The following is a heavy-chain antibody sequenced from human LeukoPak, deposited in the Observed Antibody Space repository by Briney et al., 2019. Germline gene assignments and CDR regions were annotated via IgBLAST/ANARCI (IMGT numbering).Heavy chain of an antibody. D-gene: IGHD3-10*01. J-gene: IGHJ5*02. CDR1: GGSISSYY. CDR2: IYYSGST. V-gene: IGHV4-59*08. Sequence: SETLSHTCTVSGGSISSYYWSWIRQPPGKGLEWIGYIYYSGSTNYNPSLKSRVTISVDTSKNQFSLKLSSVTAADTAVYYCARRGDMVRGVIIGGWFDPWGQGTLVTVSS. CDR3: ARRGDMVRGVIIGGWFDP.